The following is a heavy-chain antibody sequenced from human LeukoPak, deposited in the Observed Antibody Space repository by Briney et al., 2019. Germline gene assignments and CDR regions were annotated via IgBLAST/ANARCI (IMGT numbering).Heavy chain of an antibody. V-gene: IGHV3-48*01. CDR3: AKDGYGSGSYLAFDI. CDR1: GFTFSSYA. Sequence: GGSLRLSCAASGFTFSSYAMSWVRQAPGKGLEWVSYISSSSSTIYYADSVKGRFTISRDNAKNSLYLQMNSLRAEDTALYYCAKDGYGSGSYLAFDIWGQGTMVTVSS. D-gene: IGHD3-10*01. J-gene: IGHJ3*02. CDR2: ISSSSSTI.